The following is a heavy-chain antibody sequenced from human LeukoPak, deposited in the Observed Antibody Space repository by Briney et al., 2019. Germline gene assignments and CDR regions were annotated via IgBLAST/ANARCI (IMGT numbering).Heavy chain of an antibody. D-gene: IGHD3-9*01. CDR3: ARERYRYDILTGYYHDAYDI. Sequence: SETLSLTCAVYGGSFSGYYWSWIRQPPGKGLEWIGEINHSGSTNYNPSLKSRVTISVDTSKNQSSLKLTSVTAADTAVYYCARERYRYDILTGYYHDAYDIWGHGTMVIVSS. CDR1: GGSFSGYY. CDR2: INHSGST. J-gene: IGHJ3*02. V-gene: IGHV4-34*01.